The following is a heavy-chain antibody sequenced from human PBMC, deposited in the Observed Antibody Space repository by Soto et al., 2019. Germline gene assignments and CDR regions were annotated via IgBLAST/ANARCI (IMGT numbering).Heavy chain of an antibody. V-gene: IGHV4-59*01. D-gene: IGHD6-19*01. J-gene: IGHJ4*02. Sequence: QVQLQESGPGLVKPSETLSLTCTVSGGSINNYYWSWIRQPPGKGLEWIGYIYYSGSTNYNPSLKGRVTISVDTSKNQFSLKLSSVTAADTAVYYCARRYGSVFDYWGQGTLVTVSS. CDR3: ARRYGSVFDY. CDR2: IYYSGST. CDR1: GGSINNYY.